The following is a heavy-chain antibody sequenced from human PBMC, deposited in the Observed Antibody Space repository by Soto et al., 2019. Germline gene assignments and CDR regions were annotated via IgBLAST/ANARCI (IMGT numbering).Heavy chain of an antibody. Sequence: QVQLVQSWAEVKKPGASVKVSCKASGYTFTSYDINWVRQATGQGLEWMGWMNPNSGNTGYAQKFQGRVTKTRNTFISTSYMELSSLRFEGHALYYRSGEGSGGRDYRGQGTLVTVSS. CDR1: GYTFTSYD. CDR3: SGEGSGGRDY. V-gene: IGHV1-8*01. J-gene: IGHJ4*02. D-gene: IGHD3-10*01. CDR2: MNPNSGNT.